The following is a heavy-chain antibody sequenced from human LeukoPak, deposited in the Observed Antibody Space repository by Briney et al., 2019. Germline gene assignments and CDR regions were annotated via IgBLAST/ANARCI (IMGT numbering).Heavy chain of an antibody. CDR3: ARETYYYDSSGYYPPYNWFDP. Sequence: GGSLRLSCAASGFTFSSYWMSWVRQAPGKGLEWVANIKQDGSEKYYVDSVKGRFTISRDNAKNSLYLQMNSLRAEDTAVYYCARETYYYDSSGYYPPYNWFDPWGQGTLVTVSS. J-gene: IGHJ5*02. V-gene: IGHV3-7*01. CDR1: GFTFSSYW. CDR2: IKQDGSEK. D-gene: IGHD3-22*01.